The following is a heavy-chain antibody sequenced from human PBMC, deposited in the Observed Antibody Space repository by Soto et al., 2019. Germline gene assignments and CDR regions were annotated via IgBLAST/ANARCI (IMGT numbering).Heavy chain of an antibody. CDR1: GGSISSGDYY. CDR3: ARWRSLARQLWGGGPDDAFDI. D-gene: IGHD5-18*01. J-gene: IGHJ3*02. Sequence: SETLSLTCTVSGGSISSGDYYWSWIRQPPGKGLEWIGYIYYSGSTYYNPSLKSRVTISVDTSKNQFSLKLSSVTAADTAVYYCARWRSLARQLWGGGPDDAFDIWGQGTTVTVSS. V-gene: IGHV4-30-4*02. CDR2: IYYSGST.